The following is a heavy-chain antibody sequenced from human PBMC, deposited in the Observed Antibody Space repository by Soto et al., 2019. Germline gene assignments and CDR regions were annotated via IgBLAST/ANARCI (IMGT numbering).Heavy chain of an antibody. V-gene: IGHV4-31*03. CDR3: ARGGRRSPVMDV. CDR2: IYYSGST. CDR1: GGSISSGGYY. Sequence: QVQLQESGPGLVKPSQTLSLTCTVSGGSISSGGYYWSWIRQHPGKGLEWIGYIYYSGSTYYNPCLKSRVTISVDTSKNQFSPKLSSVTAADTAVYYGARGGRRSPVMDVWGQGTTVTVSS. J-gene: IGHJ6*02.